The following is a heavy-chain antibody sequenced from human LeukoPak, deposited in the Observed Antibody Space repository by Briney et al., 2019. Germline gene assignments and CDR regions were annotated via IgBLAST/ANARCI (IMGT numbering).Heavy chain of an antibody. Sequence: SETLSLTCTVSGGSISSGGYYWSWIRQHPGKGLGWIGYIYYSGSTYYNPSLKSRVTISVDTSKNQFSLKLSSVTAADTAVYYCARGVARGANWFDPWGQGTLVTVSS. CDR2: IYYSGST. J-gene: IGHJ5*02. CDR1: GGSISSGGYY. CDR3: ARGVARGANWFDP. V-gene: IGHV4-31*03. D-gene: IGHD2-15*01.